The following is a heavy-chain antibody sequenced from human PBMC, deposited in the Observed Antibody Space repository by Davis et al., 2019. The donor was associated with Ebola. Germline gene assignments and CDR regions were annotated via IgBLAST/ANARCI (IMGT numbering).Heavy chain of an antibody. CDR2: FEPEDGET. CDR1: GYTLTELP. D-gene: IGHD1-1*01. J-gene: IGHJ6*02. V-gene: IGHV1-24*01. Sequence: AASVKVSCKVSGYTLTELPIHWVRQAPGKGLEWMGGFEPEDGETVYAQRLQGRVTMTEDTSTDTAYMELSSLRSEDAAVYYCATKGVSRQLPDYYYYGLDVWGQGTTVVVSS. CDR3: ATKGVSRQLPDYYYYGLDV.